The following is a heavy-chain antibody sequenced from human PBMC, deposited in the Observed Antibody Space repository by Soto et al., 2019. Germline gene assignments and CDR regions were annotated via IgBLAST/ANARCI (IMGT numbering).Heavy chain of an antibody. Sequence: QVQLKESGPGLVKPADTLSLQCTVSGGSITPYYWSWIRQTPGGGLEWIGYVSYNGNTNYNPSLKSRVSISADTSKNEFPLKLTSLTAADAAIYFCARQQYTVVTAFDVWGQGTMVAVSS. V-gene: IGHV4-59*07. J-gene: IGHJ3*01. CDR1: GGSITPYY. CDR3: ARQQYTVVTAFDV. CDR2: VSYNGNT. D-gene: IGHD2-15*01.